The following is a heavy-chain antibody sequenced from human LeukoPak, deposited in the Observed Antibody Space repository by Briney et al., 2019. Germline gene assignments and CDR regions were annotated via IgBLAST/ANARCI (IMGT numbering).Heavy chain of an antibody. CDR1: GGSISSSSYY. CDR3: ARLKYWFDP. Sequence: PSETLSLTCTVSGGSISSSSYYWGWIRQPPGKGLEWIGYIYYSGSTNYNPSLKSRVTISVDTSKNQFSLKLSSVTAADTAVYYCARLKYWFDPWGQGTLVTVSS. CDR2: IYYSGST. J-gene: IGHJ5*02. V-gene: IGHV4-61*05.